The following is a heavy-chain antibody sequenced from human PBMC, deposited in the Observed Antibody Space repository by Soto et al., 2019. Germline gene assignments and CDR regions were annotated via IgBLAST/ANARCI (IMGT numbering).Heavy chain of an antibody. CDR2: IYYTGIT. CDR3: ARWMTGTDNLYFDC. D-gene: IGHD3-9*01. V-gene: IGHV4-39*01. J-gene: IGHJ4*02. Sequence: QLQLQESGPGLVKPSETLSLTCTVSGGSINSNNYYWGWIRQPPGKGLEWIGNIYYTGITYYNPSLKSRVTISVDTSKNRFSRKLTSVTAADMAVYFCARWMTGTDNLYFDCWGQGTLVTVSS. CDR1: GGSINSNNYY.